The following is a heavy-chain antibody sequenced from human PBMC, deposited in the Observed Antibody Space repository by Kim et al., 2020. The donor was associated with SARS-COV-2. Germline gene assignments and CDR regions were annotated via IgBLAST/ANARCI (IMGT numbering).Heavy chain of an antibody. V-gene: IGHV1-69*13. D-gene: IGHD3-9*01. CDR2: IIPIFGTA. J-gene: IGHJ5*02. CDR1: GGTFSSYA. CDR3: ARAPRYYDILTGYFPDP. Sequence: SVKVSCKASGGTFSSYAISWVRQAPGQGLEWMGGIIPIFGTANYAQKFQGRVTITADESTSTAYMELSSLRSEDTAVYYCARAPRYYDILTGYFPDPWGQGTLVTVSS.